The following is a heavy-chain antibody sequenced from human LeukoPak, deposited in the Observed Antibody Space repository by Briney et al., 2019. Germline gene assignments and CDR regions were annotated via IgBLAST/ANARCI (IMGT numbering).Heavy chain of an antibody. J-gene: IGHJ4*02. V-gene: IGHV1-2*06. CDR1: GYTFTSYY. D-gene: IGHD3-10*01. CDR2: INPNSGGT. CDR3: ARDYRNYYYGSGSYGELDY. Sequence: ASVKVSCKASGYTFTSYYMHWVRRAPGQGLEWMGRINPNSGGTNYAQKFQGRVTMTRDTSISTAYMELSRLRSDDTAVYYCARDYRNYYYGSGSYGELDYWGQGTLVTVSS.